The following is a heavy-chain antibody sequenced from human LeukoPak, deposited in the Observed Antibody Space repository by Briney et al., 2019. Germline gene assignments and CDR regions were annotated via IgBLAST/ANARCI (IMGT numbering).Heavy chain of an antibody. J-gene: IGHJ4*02. V-gene: IGHV4-61*02. CDR3: ARAFRDFWSPYYFDY. Sequence: SETLSLTCTVSGGSISSGSYYWSWIRQPAGKGLEWIGRIYTSGTTNYNPSLKSRVTISVDTSKNQFSLKLSSVTAADTAVYYCARAFRDFWSPYYFDYWGQGTLVTVSS. D-gene: IGHD3-3*01. CDR2: IYTSGTT. CDR1: GGSISSGSYY.